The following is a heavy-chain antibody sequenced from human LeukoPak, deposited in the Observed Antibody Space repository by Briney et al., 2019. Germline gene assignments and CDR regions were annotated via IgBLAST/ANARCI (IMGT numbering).Heavy chain of an antibody. CDR1: GFTFSSYS. D-gene: IGHD3-22*01. CDR3: ARVLFYYDSSGPSPNDAFDI. V-gene: IGHV3-21*01. J-gene: IGHJ3*02. Sequence: GGSLRLSCAASGFTFSSYSMNWVRQAPGKGLEWVSFISSSSSYIYYADSVKGRFTISRDNAKNSLYLQMNSLRAEDTAVYYCARVLFYYDSSGPSPNDAFDIWGQGTMVTVSS. CDR2: ISSSSSYI.